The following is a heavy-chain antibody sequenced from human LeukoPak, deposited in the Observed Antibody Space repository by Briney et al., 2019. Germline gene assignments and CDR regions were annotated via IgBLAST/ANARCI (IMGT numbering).Heavy chain of an antibody. D-gene: IGHD2-15*01. CDR1: GFTFCDYA. V-gene: IGHV3-49*04. Sequence: GRSLRLSCTASGFTFCDYAMSWVRQAPGKGLEWVGFIRSKAYGGTTEYAASVKGRFTISRDDSKSIAYLKMNSLKTEDTAVYYCTRDLCSGGSCYHDYFDYWGQGTLVTVSS. J-gene: IGHJ4*02. CDR2: IRSKAYGGTT. CDR3: TRDLCSGGSCYHDYFDY.